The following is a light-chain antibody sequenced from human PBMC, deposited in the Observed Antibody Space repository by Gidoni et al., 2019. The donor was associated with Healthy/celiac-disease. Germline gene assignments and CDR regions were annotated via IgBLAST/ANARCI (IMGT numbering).Light chain of an antibody. CDR3: QQYDNLPLYT. V-gene: IGKV1-33*01. CDR1: QDISNY. CDR2: DAS. J-gene: IGKJ2*01. Sequence: DIQMPQSPSSLSASVGDRVTITCPASQDISNYLNWYQQKPGKAPKLLSYDASNLETGVPSRFSGRGSGTDFTFTISSLQPEDIATYYCQQYDNLPLYTFGQGTKLEIK.